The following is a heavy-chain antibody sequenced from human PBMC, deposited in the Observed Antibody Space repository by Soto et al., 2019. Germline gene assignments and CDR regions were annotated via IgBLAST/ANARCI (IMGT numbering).Heavy chain of an antibody. CDR3: AKDWAVLFSSGWSLDWYFDL. J-gene: IGHJ2*01. CDR2: ISYDGSNK. CDR1: GFTSSSYG. V-gene: IGHV3-30*18. D-gene: IGHD6-19*01. Sequence: QVQLVESGGGVVQPGRPLRLSCAASGFTSSSYGMHWVRQAPGKGLEWVAVISYDGSNKYYADSVKGRFTISRDNSKNTLYLQMNSLRAEDTAVYYCAKDWAVLFSSGWSLDWYFDLWGRGTLVTVSS.